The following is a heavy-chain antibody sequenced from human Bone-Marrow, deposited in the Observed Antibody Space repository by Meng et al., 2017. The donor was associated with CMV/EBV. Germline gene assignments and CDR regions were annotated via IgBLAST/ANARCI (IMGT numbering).Heavy chain of an antibody. D-gene: IGHD3-10*01. J-gene: IGHJ4*02. CDR1: TFTGYY. V-gene: IGHV1-2*02. CDR2: INTNSGGT. Sequence: TFTGYYMRWVRQAPGQGLEWMGWINTNSGGTNYAQKFQGRVTMTRDTSISTAYMELSRLRSDDTAVYYCARDLKGLGELMLGYYFDYWGQGTLVTVSS. CDR3: ARDLKGLGELMLGYYFDY.